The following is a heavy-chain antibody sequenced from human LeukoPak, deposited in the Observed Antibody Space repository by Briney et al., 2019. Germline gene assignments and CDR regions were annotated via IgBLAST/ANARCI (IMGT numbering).Heavy chain of an antibody. J-gene: IGHJ3*02. CDR1: GFTVSSNY. CDR2: IYSGGST. Sequence: SGGSLRLSCAASGFTVSSNYMSWVRQAPGKGLEWVSVIYSGGSTYYADSVKGRFTISRDNSKNTLYLQMNSLRAEDTAVYYCAREEQPHDAFDIWGQGTMVTVSS. V-gene: IGHV3-53*01. CDR3: AREEQPHDAFDI. D-gene: IGHD1/OR15-1a*01.